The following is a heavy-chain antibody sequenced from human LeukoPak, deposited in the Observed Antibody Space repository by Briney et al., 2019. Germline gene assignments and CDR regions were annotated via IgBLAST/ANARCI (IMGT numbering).Heavy chain of an antibody. CDR3: ARDVVSSSWVLYKDAFDI. CDR2: IKQDGSEK. D-gene: IGHD6-13*01. J-gene: IGHJ3*02. CDR1: GFTFSSYA. V-gene: IGHV3-7*01. Sequence: PGGSLRLSCAASGFTFSSYAMSWVRQAPGKGLEWVANIKQDGSEKYYVDSVKGRLTISRDNAKNSLYLQMNSLRAEDTAVYYCARDVVSSSWVLYKDAFDIWGQGTMVTVSS.